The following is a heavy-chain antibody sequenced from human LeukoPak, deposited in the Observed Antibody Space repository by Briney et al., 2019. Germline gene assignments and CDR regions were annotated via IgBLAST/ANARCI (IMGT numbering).Heavy chain of an antibody. Sequence: PSETLSLTCTVSGGSISSYYWSWIRQPAGKGLEWIGRIYTSGSTNYNPSLKSRVTMSVDTSKNQFSLKLSSVTAADTAVYYCARARMEWLLPHGWFDPWGQGTLVTVSS. CDR3: ARARMEWLLPHGWFDP. J-gene: IGHJ5*02. CDR2: IYTSGST. D-gene: IGHD3-3*01. CDR1: GGSISSYY. V-gene: IGHV4-4*07.